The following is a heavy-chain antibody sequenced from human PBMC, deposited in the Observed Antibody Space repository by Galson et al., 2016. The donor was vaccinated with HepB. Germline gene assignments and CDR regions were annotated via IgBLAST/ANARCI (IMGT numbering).Heavy chain of an antibody. D-gene: IGHD3-16*01. Sequence: SLRLSCAASGFTFSTNWMAWFRRAPERGLEWVANINQDGTTKNYVDSVRGRFTISRDNAQNSLFLQVSSLRTEDTGVYYCATDGRGGASDIWGQGTMITVSS. V-gene: IGHV3-7*01. CDR2: INQDGTTK. CDR3: ATDGRGGASDI. J-gene: IGHJ3*02. CDR1: GFTFSTNW.